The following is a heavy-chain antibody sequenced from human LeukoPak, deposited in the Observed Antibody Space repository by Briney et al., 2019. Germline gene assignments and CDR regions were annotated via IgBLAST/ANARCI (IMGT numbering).Heavy chain of an antibody. CDR3: ARRATGLNWFDP. CDR1: GGSINSKSSH. Sequence: PSETLSLTCTISGGSINSKSSHWAWIRQPPGKGLKCIGGVSYSGSTYYDPSLKSRVTISVDTSKNQFSLKLSSVTAADTAVYYCARRATGLNWFDPWGQGTLVTVSS. J-gene: IGHJ5*02. V-gene: IGHV4-39*01. CDR2: VSYSGST. D-gene: IGHD1-1*01.